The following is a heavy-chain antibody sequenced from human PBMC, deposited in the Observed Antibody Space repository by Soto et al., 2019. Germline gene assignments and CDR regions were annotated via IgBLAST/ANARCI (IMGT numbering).Heavy chain of an antibody. D-gene: IGHD2-2*01. V-gene: IGHV3-23*01. CDR2: ISGSGGST. CDR3: AKDKYCSSTSCYGDYFDY. CDR1: GFTFSSYA. Sequence: GGSLRLSCAASGFTFSSYAMSWVRQAPGKGLEWVSAISGSGGSTYYADSVKGRFTISRDNSKNTLYLQMNSLRAEDTAVYYWAKDKYCSSTSCYGDYFDYWGQGTLVTVSS. J-gene: IGHJ4*02.